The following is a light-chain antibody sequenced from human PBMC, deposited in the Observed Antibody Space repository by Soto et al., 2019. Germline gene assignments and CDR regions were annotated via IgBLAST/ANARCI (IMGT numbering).Light chain of an antibody. CDR3: QQYDNLPTWT. Sequence: DIPMTQSPSSLSASVGDRVTITCQASQDISNYLNWYQQKPGKAPKLLIYDASNLETGVPSRFSGSGSGTDFTFTISSLQPEDIATYYCQQYDNLPTWTFGPGTKVDIK. J-gene: IGKJ3*01. CDR2: DAS. CDR1: QDISNY. V-gene: IGKV1-33*01.